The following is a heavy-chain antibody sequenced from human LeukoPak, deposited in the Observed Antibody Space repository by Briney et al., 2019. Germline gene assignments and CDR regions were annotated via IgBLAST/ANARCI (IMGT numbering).Heavy chain of an antibody. CDR3: TRDRAPPGWFDP. J-gene: IGHJ5*02. CDR2: ISGSGGST. V-gene: IGHV3-23*01. Sequence: GGSLRLSCAASGFTFSSYGMSWVRQAPGKGLEWVSAISGSGGSTYYADSVKGRFTISRDNSKNTLYLQMNSLRTEDTAVYYCTRDRAPPGWFDPWGQGTLVTVSS. CDR1: GFTFSSYG.